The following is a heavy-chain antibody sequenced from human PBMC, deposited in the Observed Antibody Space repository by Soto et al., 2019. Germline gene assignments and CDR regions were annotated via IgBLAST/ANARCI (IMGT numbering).Heavy chain of an antibody. CDR3: AKFVRRFGGISLGY. D-gene: IGHD3-3*02. CDR2: ISGSGGST. V-gene: IGHV3-23*01. J-gene: IGHJ4*02. Sequence: GGSLRLSCAASGFTFSSYAMSWVRQAPGKGLEWVSAISGSGGSTYYADSVKGRFTISRDNSKNTLYLQMNSLRAEDTAVYYCAKFVRRFGGISLGYWGQGTLVTVSS. CDR1: GFTFSSYA.